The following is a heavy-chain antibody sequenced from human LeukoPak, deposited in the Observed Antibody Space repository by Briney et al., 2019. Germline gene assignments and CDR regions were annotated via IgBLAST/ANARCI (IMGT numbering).Heavy chain of an antibody. V-gene: IGHV4-4*07. CDR1: GASMSSYY. CDR2: VYSSGNT. Sequence: SETLSLTXSVSGASMSSYYWTWIRQTAEKGLEWLGRVYSSGNTHYNPSLQNRVTVSVDTSRNEFSLKLNSVTAADTATYYCARVINDVLTGYRHMDVWGKGTTVTVSS. CDR3: ARVINDVLTGYRHMDV. J-gene: IGHJ6*03. D-gene: IGHD3-9*01.